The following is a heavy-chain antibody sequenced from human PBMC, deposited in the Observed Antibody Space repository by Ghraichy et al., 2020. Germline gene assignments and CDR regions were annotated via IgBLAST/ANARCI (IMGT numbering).Heavy chain of an antibody. Sequence: SQTLSLTCAISGDSVSSNSAACNWIRQSPSRGLEWLGRTYYRSKYYNDYSVSVKSRITINPDTSKNQFSLQLNSVTPEDTAVYYCAREYSHALIMDVWGQGTTVTVSS. CDR1: GDSVSSNSAA. CDR2: TYYRSKYYN. V-gene: IGHV6-1*01. D-gene: IGHD1-26*01. CDR3: AREYSHALIMDV. J-gene: IGHJ6*02.